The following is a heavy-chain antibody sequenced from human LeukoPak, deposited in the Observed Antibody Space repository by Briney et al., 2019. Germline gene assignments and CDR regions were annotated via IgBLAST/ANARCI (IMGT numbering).Heavy chain of an antibody. CDR3: ARETSQKGAHYMDV. CDR2: IYNGGII. D-gene: IGHD3-16*01. Sequence: SETLSLTCTVSGDSISRYYRSWIRQPAGKGLEWIGRIYNGGIITYNPSLKSRVTMSIDTSNNQFSLRLRFVTAADTAVYYCARETSQKGAHYMDVWGKGTTVTISS. CDR1: GDSISRYY. V-gene: IGHV4-4*07. J-gene: IGHJ6*03.